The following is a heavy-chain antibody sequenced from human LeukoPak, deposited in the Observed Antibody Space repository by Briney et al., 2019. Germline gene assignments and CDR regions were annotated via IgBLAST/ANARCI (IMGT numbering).Heavy chain of an antibody. CDR2: INTITGNP. V-gene: IGHV7-4-1*02. CDR3: ARASWFHGLAAY. Sequence: TSVKVSCKASGYTFTSYGISWVRQAPGQGLEWLGWINTITGNPTYAPGFTGRFVFSLDTSVSTAYLQISSLKTEDTAVYYCARASWFHGLAAYWGQGTLVTVSS. D-gene: IGHD3-10*01. CDR1: GYTFTSYG. J-gene: IGHJ4*02.